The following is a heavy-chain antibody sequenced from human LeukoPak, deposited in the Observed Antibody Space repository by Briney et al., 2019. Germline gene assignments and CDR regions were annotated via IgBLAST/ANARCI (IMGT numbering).Heavy chain of an antibody. Sequence: SETLSLTCTVSGGSTSSYYWSWIRQPPGKGLEWIGYIYYSGSTNYNPSLKSRVTISVDTSKNQFSLKLSSVTAADTAVYYCARDTDGTATFDYWGQGTLVTVSS. CDR3: ARDTDGTATFDY. J-gene: IGHJ4*02. V-gene: IGHV4-59*01. D-gene: IGHD5-18*01. CDR1: GGSTSSYY. CDR2: IYYSGST.